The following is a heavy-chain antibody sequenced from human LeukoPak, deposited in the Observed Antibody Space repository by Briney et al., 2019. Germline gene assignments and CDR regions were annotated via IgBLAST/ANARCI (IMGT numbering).Heavy chain of an antibody. J-gene: IGHJ3*02. V-gene: IGHV3-11*05. CDR3: ARGRVRGGGVNEADAFHI. Sequence: GGSLRLSCLASGFTSSDYYLSWIRQAPGKGLEWLSYVSSGSSYTRYADSVTGRFTMSRDDAKDSLHLQMISLRDDDTAVYYCARGRVRGGGVNEADAFHIWGQGTNVPVSS. CDR1: GFTSSDYY. D-gene: IGHD3-16*01. CDR2: VSSGSSYT.